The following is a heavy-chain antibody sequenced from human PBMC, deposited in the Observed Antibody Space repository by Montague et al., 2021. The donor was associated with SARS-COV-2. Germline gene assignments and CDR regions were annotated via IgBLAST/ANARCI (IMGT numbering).Heavy chain of an antibody. Sequence: SETLSLTCTVSGGSISGYYWSWIRQPPGKGLEWIGYIYYSGSTKYNPFLESRVTVSEDRSKNQVSLKLSSVTAADTAVYYCARLLRSCTNGVCRTYYYYAMDVWGQGTTVTVSS. D-gene: IGHD2-8*01. CDR3: ARLLRSCTNGVCRTYYYYAMDV. J-gene: IGHJ6*02. V-gene: IGHV4-59*01. CDR1: GGSISGYY. CDR2: IYYSGST.